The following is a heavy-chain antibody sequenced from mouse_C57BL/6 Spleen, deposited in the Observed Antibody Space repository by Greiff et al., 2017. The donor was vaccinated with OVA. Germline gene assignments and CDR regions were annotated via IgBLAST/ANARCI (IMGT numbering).Heavy chain of an antibody. J-gene: IGHJ4*01. CDR2: IDPETGGT. D-gene: IGHD1-1*01. Sequence: QVQLQQSGAELVRPGASVTLSCKASGYTFTDYEMHWVKQTPVHGLEWIGAIDPETGGTASNQTFKGKAILTADKSSSTAYLELRSLTSEDSAVYYCTRRYGSSYYYAMDYWGQGTSVTVSS. CDR3: TRRYGSSYYYAMDY. CDR1: GYTFTDYE. V-gene: IGHV1-15*01.